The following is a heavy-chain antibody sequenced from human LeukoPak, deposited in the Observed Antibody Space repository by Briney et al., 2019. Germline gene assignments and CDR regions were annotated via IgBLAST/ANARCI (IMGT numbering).Heavy chain of an antibody. D-gene: IGHD2-21*02. CDR1: GFIFSDYG. Sequence: GGSLRLSCAASGFIFSDYGMSWVRQAPGKGLEWVATIKSDGSEKYYVDSVKGRFAISRDNAKNSLNLQMSSLRAEDTAVYYCARDLTESNLYWGQGTLVTVSS. J-gene: IGHJ4*02. V-gene: IGHV3-7*04. CDR2: IKSDGSEK. CDR3: ARDLTESNLY.